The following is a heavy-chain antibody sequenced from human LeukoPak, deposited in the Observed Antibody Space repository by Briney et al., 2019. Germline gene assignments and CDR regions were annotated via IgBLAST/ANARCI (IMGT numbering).Heavy chain of an antibody. D-gene: IGHD2-21*01. V-gene: IGHV1-3*01. CDR1: GYTFTRHT. CDR2: INGGDDNT. Sequence: ASVEVSCKASGYTFTRHTLHGVRQAPGQRLEWMGWINGGDDNTRYSQKFQGRVTITKDTLASTAYMELSSLRSEDTAVYYCARVSRVVATTDYWGQGTLVTVSS. CDR3: ARVSRVVATTDY. J-gene: IGHJ4*02.